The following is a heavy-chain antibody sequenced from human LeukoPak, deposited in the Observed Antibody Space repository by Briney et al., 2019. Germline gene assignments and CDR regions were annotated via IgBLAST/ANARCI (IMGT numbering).Heavy chain of an antibody. CDR3: ARGSEYPGY. CDR1: GFTFSNYW. V-gene: IGHV3-7*01. D-gene: IGHD2-2*01. Sequence: GGSLRLSCATSGFTFSNYWMSWVRQAPGKGLEWVANIKQDGSEKYYVDSVKGRFTISRDNAKNSLYLQMNSLRAEDTAVYYCARGSEYPGYWGQGTLATVSS. J-gene: IGHJ4*02. CDR2: IKQDGSEK.